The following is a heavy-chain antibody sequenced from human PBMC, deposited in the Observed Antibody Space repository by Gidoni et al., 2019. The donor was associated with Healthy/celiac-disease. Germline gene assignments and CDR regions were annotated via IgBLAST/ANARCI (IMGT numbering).Heavy chain of an antibody. Sequence: QVQLVQSGAEVKTPGSSVKVSCKASGGTFSSYAISWVRQAPGQGIEWMGGIIPIFGTANYEQKFQGRVTITADESTSTAYMELSSLRSEDTAVYYCAREYSSSPYYFDYWGQGTLVTVSS. CDR2: IIPIFGTA. V-gene: IGHV1-69*01. CDR3: AREYSSSPYYFDY. CDR1: GGTFSSYA. D-gene: IGHD6-6*01. J-gene: IGHJ4*02.